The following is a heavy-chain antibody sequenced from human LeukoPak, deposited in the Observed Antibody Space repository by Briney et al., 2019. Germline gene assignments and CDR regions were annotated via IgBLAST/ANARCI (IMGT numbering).Heavy chain of an antibody. D-gene: IGHD5-18*01. V-gene: IGHV3-48*01. CDR2: ISSSSGTI. J-gene: IGHJ4*02. CDR3: ARALGYSYGYAVDY. Sequence: AGGSLRLSCAASRFIFSNYNMNWVRQTPGKGLEWLSYISSSSGTIYYADSVKGRFTISGDNAKNSLYLQMNSLRAEDTAVYYCARALGYSYGYAVDYWGQGTLVTVSS. CDR1: RFIFSNYN.